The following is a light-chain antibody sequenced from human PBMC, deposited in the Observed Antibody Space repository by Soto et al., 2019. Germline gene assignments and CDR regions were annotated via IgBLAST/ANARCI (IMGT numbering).Light chain of an antibody. CDR1: QSVGTS. Sequence: EIVMTQSPATLSVSPGQRVTLSCRASQSVGTSIAWYQQEPGQAPRLLIYGASIRATDIPARFIGSGSGTEFTLTISSLQSEDFAVYYCQQYINWPRTFGQGTKGDIK. CDR2: GAS. J-gene: IGKJ1*01. CDR3: QQYINWPRT. V-gene: IGKV3-15*01.